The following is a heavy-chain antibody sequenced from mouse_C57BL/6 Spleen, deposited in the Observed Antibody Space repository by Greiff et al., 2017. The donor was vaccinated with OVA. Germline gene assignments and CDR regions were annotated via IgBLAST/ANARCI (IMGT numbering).Heavy chain of an antibody. V-gene: IGHV5-17*01. J-gene: IGHJ3*01. Sequence: EVMLVESGGGLVKPGGSLKLSCAASGFTFSDYGMHWVRQATEKGLEWVAYISSGSSTIYYADTVKGRLPISRDNAKNTLFLQMTSLRSEDTAMYYCARLWFADWGKGTLVTVSA. CDR3: ARLWFAD. CDR2: ISSGSSTI. CDR1: GFTFSDYG.